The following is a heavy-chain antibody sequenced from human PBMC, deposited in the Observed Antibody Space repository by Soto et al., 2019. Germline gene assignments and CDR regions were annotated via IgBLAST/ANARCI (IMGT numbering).Heavy chain of an antibody. D-gene: IGHD6-19*01. CDR3: VRGATTTGWFDAFDL. Sequence: QVHLLESGGGVVQSGTSLRLSCVASGFTLSSHGMHWVRQAPGKGLEWVSFIWDDGRDKYYADSVEGRFLISRDNSKNTMTLQVKILRPEDTALYYCVRGATTTGWFDAFDLWGRGTMVTVSS. J-gene: IGHJ3*01. V-gene: IGHV3-33*03. CDR2: IWDDGRDK. CDR1: GFTLSSHG.